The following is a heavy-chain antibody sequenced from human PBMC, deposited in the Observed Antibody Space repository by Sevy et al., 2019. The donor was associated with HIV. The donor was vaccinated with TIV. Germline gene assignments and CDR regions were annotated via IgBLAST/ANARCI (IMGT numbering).Heavy chain of an antibody. J-gene: IGHJ4*02. V-gene: IGHV7-4-1*02. Sequence: ASVKVSCKASGYTFTVYSMHWVRQAPGQGLEWMGRINTNTGNPTYAQGFTGRFVFSLDTSVSTAYLQSSSLKAEDTAVYYCARAAYVDTAMVNDYWGQGTLVTVSS. CDR1: GYTFTVYS. CDR2: INTNTGNP. CDR3: ARAAYVDTAMVNDY. D-gene: IGHD5-18*01.